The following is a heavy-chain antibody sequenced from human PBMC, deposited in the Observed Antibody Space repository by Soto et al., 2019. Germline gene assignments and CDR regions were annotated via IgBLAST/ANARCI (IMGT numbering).Heavy chain of an antibody. CDR3: ARDRIVVVPAAMDDAFDI. CDR1: GDSVSSNSAA. Sequence: SQTLSLTCAISGDSVSSNSAAWNWIRQSPSRGLEWLGRTYYRSKWYNDYAVSVKSRITINPDTSKNQFSLQLNSVTPEDTAVYYCARDRIVVVPAAMDDAFDIWGQGTMVTVSS. J-gene: IGHJ3*02. CDR2: TYYRSKWYN. V-gene: IGHV6-1*01. D-gene: IGHD2-2*01.